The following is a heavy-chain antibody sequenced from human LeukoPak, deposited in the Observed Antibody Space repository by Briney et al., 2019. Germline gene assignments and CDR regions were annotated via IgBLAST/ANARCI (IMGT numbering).Heavy chain of an antibody. J-gene: IGHJ5*02. CDR2: IIPILGIA. V-gene: IGHV1-69*04. D-gene: IGHD3-10*01. CDR3: ATEAADSLYYYGTRGWFDP. Sequence: GASVKVSCKASGGTFSSYAISWVRQAPGQGLEWMGRIIPILGIANYAQKFQGRVTMTEDTSTDTAYMELSSLRSEDTAVYYCATEAADSLYYYGTRGWFDPWGQGTLVTVSS. CDR1: GGTFSSYA.